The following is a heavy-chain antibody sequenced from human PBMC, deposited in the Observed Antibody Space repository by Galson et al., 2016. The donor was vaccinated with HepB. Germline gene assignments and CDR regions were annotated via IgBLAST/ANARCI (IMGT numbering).Heavy chain of an antibody. D-gene: IGHD2-8*01. V-gene: IGHV4-4*02. CDR3: ARDLYGRFTTLEY. CDR2: VHHSGVT. CDR1: GGSITTHNL. J-gene: IGHJ4*02. Sequence: SESLSPTCAVAGGSITTHNLWNWVRQRTGKGLEWTGEVHHSGVTNYTSIFGSRVTNSVDKVKNHLSLRVTSVTAADTAIYYCARDLYGRFTTLEYWGQGIPVAVSS.